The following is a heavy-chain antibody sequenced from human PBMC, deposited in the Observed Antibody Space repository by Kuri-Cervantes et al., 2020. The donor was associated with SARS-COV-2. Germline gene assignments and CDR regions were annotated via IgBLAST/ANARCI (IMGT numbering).Heavy chain of an antibody. V-gene: IGHV3-23*01. Sequence: GESLKISCTASGFTFSNFVFSWVRQDPGKGLEWVSAISGSGGSTYYADSVKGRFTISRDNSKNTLYLQMNSLRAEDTAVYYCAKDPGERYYYDTEPYYFDYWGQGTPVTVSS. CDR3: AKDPGERYYYDTEPYYFDY. CDR2: ISGSGGST. D-gene: IGHD3-22*01. J-gene: IGHJ4*02. CDR1: GFTFSNFV.